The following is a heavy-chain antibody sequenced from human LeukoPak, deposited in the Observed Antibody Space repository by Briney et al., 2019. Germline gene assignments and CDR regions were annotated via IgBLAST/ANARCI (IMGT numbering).Heavy chain of an antibody. D-gene: IGHD5-24*01. J-gene: IGHJ4*02. Sequence: GGSLRLSCAASRFTFSSYAMNWVRQAPGKGLEWVSDISGSGGKTYYADSVKGRFTISRDNSENTLYLQMNNLRAEDTAVYYCVKRSRDGYNSPLDSWGQGTLVTVSS. V-gene: IGHV3-23*01. CDR1: RFTFSSYA. CDR3: VKRSRDGYNSPLDS. CDR2: ISGSGGKT.